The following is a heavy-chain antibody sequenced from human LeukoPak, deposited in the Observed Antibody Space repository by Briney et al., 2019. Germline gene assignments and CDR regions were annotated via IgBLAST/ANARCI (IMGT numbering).Heavy chain of an antibody. CDR2: ISAYNGNT. Sequence: ASVKVSCKASGYTFTSYGISWVRQAPGQGLEWMGWISAYNGNTNYAQKLQGRVTMTTDTSTSTAYMELRSLRSDDTAVYYCARTPEYYYDSSGYPFDYWGQGTLVTVSS. CDR1: GYTFTSYG. J-gene: IGHJ4*02. CDR3: ARTPEYYYDSSGYPFDY. V-gene: IGHV1-18*01. D-gene: IGHD3-22*01.